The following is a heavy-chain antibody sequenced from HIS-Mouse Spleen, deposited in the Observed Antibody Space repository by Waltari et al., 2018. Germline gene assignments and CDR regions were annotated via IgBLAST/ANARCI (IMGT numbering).Heavy chain of an antibody. CDR1: GFTFSSYS. D-gene: IGHD6-6*01. CDR3: AGIAARDAFDI. V-gene: IGHV3-21*01. CDR2: ISSSSSYI. Sequence: EVQLVESGGGLVKPGGSLRLSCAASGFTFSSYSMNWVRQAPGKGLEWVSSISSSSSYIYYADSVKGRFTISRDNAKNSLYLQMNSLRAEDTAVYYCAGIAARDAFDIWGQGTMVTVSS. J-gene: IGHJ3*02.